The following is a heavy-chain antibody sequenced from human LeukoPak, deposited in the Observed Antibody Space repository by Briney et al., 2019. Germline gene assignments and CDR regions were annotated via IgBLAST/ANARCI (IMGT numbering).Heavy chain of an antibody. CDR2: SEPDGTIA. J-gene: IGHJ3*01. V-gene: IGHV3-74*01. CDR1: GFALSSYL. Sequence: GGSLRLSCAASGFALSSYLMHWVRQVPGKGLVWVAHSEPDGTIANYGDSVKGRFTISRDNAKNTLYLQVDSLRAEDTAVYYCAREYGRGGSAFDVWGQGTMVTVSS. CDR3: AREYGRGGSAFDV. D-gene: IGHD3-16*01.